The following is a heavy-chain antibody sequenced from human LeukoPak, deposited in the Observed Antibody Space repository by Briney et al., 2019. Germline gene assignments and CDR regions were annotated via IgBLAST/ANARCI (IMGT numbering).Heavy chain of an antibody. J-gene: IGHJ1*01. Sequence: PGGSLRLSCAASGFTFSSYSMNWVRQAPGKGLEWVSSISSSSRHIYYADSVKGRFTIFRDDAQNSLFLQMDSLRVEDTAMYYCVRDFSTVTTAYLHHWGQGTLLTVSS. CDR3: VRDFSTVTTAYLHH. CDR2: ISSSSRHI. D-gene: IGHD4-17*01. CDR1: GFTFSSYS. V-gene: IGHV3-21*04.